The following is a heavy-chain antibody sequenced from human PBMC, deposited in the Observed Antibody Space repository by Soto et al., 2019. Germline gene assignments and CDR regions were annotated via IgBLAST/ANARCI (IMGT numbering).Heavy chain of an antibody. D-gene: IGHD5-12*01. Sequence: PSETLSLTCTVSGGSISSHSWIWIRQPAGKGLEWIGHIYPSGSSSYNPSLRSRVTMSLDTSSNQIFLNLTSVNAADTAVFYCGRGKSYSVYDFWGQGTLVTVSS. J-gene: IGHJ4*02. V-gene: IGHV4-4*07. CDR3: GRGKSYSVYDF. CDR2: IYPSGSS. CDR1: GGSISSHS.